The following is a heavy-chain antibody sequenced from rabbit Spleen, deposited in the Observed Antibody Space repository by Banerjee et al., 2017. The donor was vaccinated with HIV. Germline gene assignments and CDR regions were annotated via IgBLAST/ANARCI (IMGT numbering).Heavy chain of an antibody. CDR2: IYPITETT. Sequence: QLKETGGGLVQPGGSLTLSCKAYGFTISNYWMNWVRQAPGKGLEWIGIIYPITETTYYANWVNGRFTISSDNAQNTVDLHMNSLTAADTATYFCAREDVGGSVSLWGPGTLVTVS. V-gene: IGHV1S7*01. J-gene: IGHJ6*01. CDR3: AREDVGGSVSL. CDR1: GFTISNYW. D-gene: IGHD1-1*01.